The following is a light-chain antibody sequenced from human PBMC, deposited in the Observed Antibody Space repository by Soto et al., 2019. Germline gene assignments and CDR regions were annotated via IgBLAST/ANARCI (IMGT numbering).Light chain of an antibody. J-gene: IGKJ2*01. CDR3: QQSYSTPYT. CDR1: QSISSY. CDR2: GAS. V-gene: IGKV1-39*01. Sequence: DIPMTQSPSSLSASVGDSVTITCRASQSISSYLSWYQLKPGTAPKVLIYGASSLQSGVPSRFSGSGSGTDFTRTISSLQPEDSATYYCQQSYSTPYTVGQGTKLEIK.